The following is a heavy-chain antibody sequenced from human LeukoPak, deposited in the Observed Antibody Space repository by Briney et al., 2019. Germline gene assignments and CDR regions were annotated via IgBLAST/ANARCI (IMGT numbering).Heavy chain of an antibody. J-gene: IGHJ6*03. Sequence: PSETLSLTCTVSGGSISSYYWNWIRQPPGKGLEWIGYIYYSGSTYYNPSLKSRVTISVDTSKNQFSLKLSSVTAADTAVYYCARSSSYYYYMDVWGKGTTVTVSS. CDR1: GGSISSYY. V-gene: IGHV4-59*12. CDR3: ARSSSYYYYMDV. CDR2: IYYSGST.